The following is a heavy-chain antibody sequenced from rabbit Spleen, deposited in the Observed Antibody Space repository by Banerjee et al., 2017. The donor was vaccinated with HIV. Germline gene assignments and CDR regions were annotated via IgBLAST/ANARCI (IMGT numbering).Heavy chain of an antibody. D-gene: IGHD1-1*01. J-gene: IGHJ4*01. Sequence: QSLEESGGDLVKPGASLTLTCTASGFSFSSRYYMCWVRQAPGKGLEWIACIDSGSSGDTYYASWAKGRFTISKTSSTTVTLQMTSLTAADTATYFCAREDVGGSVSLWGPGTLVTVS. CDR2: IDSGSSGDT. CDR1: GFSFSSRYY. V-gene: IGHV1S40*01. CDR3: AREDVGGSVSL.